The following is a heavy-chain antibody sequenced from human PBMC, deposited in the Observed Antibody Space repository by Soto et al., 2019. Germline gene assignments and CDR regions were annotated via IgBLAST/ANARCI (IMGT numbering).Heavy chain of an antibody. J-gene: IGHJ4*02. D-gene: IGHD3-3*01. CDR2: IRSKAYGGTT. Sequence: SWFRQAPGKGLEWVGFIRSKAYGGTTEYAASVKGRFTISRDDSKRIAYLQMNSLKTEDTAVYYCARASVLRFLEWTDYWGQGTLVNVSS. V-gene: IGHV3-49*03. CDR3: ARASVLRFLEWTDY.